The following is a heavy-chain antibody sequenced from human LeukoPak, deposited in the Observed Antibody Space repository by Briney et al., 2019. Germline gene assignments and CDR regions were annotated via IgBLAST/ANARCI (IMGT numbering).Heavy chain of an antibody. CDR2: IRGSGGST. J-gene: IGHJ4*02. CDR1: GFTFSNYA. Sequence: GGTLRLSCDASGFTFSNYAMSWVRHAPGKGLEWVSTIRGSGGSTYYADSVKGRFTISRDNSKNTLYLQMNSLRAEDTAVYYCAKDDRYRSSCPDYWGQGTLVTVSS. V-gene: IGHV3-23*01. CDR3: AKDDRYRSSCPDY. D-gene: IGHD6-13*01.